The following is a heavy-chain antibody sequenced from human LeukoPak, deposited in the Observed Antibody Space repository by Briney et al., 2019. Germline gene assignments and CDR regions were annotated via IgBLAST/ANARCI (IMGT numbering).Heavy chain of an antibody. V-gene: IGHV4-34*01. CDR3: ARGSYIQQLANDY. Sequence: QLQESGPGLGKPSETLSPTCAVYGGAFSGYCWGWVPQPPGEGLGWIGEINHSGSTNYNPSLKSRVTISVDTSKNQFSLKLSSVTAADTAVYYCARGSYIQQLANDYWGQGTLVTVSS. CDR2: INHSGST. J-gene: IGHJ4*02. CDR1: GGAFSGYC. D-gene: IGHD6-13*01.